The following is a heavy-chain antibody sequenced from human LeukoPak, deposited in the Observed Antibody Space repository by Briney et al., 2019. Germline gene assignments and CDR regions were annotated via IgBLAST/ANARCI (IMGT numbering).Heavy chain of an antibody. CDR1: GGSISSYY. CDR2: IYYSGST. D-gene: IGHD6-19*01. V-gene: IGHV4-59*01. J-gene: IGHJ4*02. CDR3: ARSRGSGWSEDYFDY. Sequence: SETLSLTCTVSGGSISSYYWSWIRQSPGKGLEWIGYIYYSGSTNYNPSLRSRVTISVDTSKNQFSLKLSSVTAADTAVYYCARSRGSGWSEDYFDYWGQGTLVTVSS.